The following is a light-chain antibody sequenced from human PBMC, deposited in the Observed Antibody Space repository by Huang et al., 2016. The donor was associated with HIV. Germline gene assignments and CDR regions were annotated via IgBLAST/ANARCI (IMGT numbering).Light chain of an antibody. Sequence: EIVMTQSPGTLSVFPGGRVTLSCRASQSVDTNLAWYQQKRGQAPRLHIVGASTRATGIPARFIGSGSGTECTLTISSLQSEDFAIYYCQQYNNWPPWTFGQGTEVEIK. V-gene: IGKV3-15*01. CDR2: GAS. CDR3: QQYNNWPPWT. CDR1: QSVDTN. J-gene: IGKJ1*01.